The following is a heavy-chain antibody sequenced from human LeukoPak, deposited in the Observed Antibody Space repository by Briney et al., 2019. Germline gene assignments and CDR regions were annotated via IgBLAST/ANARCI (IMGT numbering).Heavy chain of an antibody. V-gene: IGHV3-9*02. D-gene: IGHD3-10*01. CDR1: GFTSDDFA. Sequence: GGSLRLSCAASGFTSDDFAMHWVRQAPGKGLEWVSGISWNSGSIGYADTVKGRFTISRDNAKNSLYLQMNSLRAEDTALYYCAKDGSRITMVRGVLEYNWFDPWGQGTLVTVSS. CDR2: ISWNSGSI. J-gene: IGHJ5*02. CDR3: AKDGSRITMVRGVLEYNWFDP.